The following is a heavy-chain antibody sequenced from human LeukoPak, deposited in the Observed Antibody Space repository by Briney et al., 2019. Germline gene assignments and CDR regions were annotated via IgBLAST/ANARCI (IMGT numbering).Heavy chain of an antibody. CDR1: GFTFSSYR. V-gene: IGHV3-74*01. CDR3: ARGGTYSYGSGSYYFDY. D-gene: IGHD3-10*01. J-gene: IGHJ4*02. CDR2: INSDGSST. Sequence: GGSLRLSCAASGFTFSSYRMHWVRQAPGKGLVWVSRINSDGSSTSYADSVKGRFTISRDNAKNTLYLQMNSLRAEDTAVYYCARGGTYSYGSGSYYFDYWGQGTLVTVSS.